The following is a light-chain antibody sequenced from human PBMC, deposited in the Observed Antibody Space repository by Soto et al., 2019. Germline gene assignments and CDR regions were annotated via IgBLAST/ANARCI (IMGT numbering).Light chain of an antibody. V-gene: IGLV1-44*01. CDR2: FNN. Sequence: QSVLSQPPSVSGSPGQRVTISCSGGSSNIGSDTVNWYQHLPGASPKLLIYFNNKRPSGVPDRFSGSKSGTSASLAISGLQSEDEADYYCSAWDASVKSWVFGGGTKVTVL. J-gene: IGLJ3*02. CDR3: SAWDASVKSWV. CDR1: SSNIGSDT.